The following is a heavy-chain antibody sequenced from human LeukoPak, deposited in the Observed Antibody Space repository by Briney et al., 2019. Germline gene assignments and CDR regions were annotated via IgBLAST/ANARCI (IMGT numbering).Heavy chain of an antibody. D-gene: IGHD4-17*01. CDR3: ASRHYDFGYY. V-gene: IGHV3-30*04. Sequence: GGSLRLSCAASGFAFSTYPVHWVRQAPGKGLEWVAVISYDGSNKYYADSVKGRFTISRDNSKNTLYLQMNSLRAEDTAIYYCASRHYDFGYYWGQGTLVTVSS. CDR2: ISYDGSNK. CDR1: GFAFSTYP. J-gene: IGHJ4*02.